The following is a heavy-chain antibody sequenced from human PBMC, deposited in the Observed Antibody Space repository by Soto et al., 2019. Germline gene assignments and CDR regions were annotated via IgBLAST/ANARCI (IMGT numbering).Heavy chain of an antibody. CDR1: GYTFTSNA. D-gene: IGHD6-13*01. Sequence: GSAVKPCSKASGYTFTSNAIRWGRQAPGQENEWMGWISAYNGNTNYAQKLQGRGTMTTATSTSTAYMEQTTLRSDDTAVYYCARVGIPIFRPTYSSSWY. V-gene: IGHV1-18*04. CDR2: ISAYNGNT. CDR3: ARVGIPIFRPTYSSSWY. J-gene: IGHJ2*01.